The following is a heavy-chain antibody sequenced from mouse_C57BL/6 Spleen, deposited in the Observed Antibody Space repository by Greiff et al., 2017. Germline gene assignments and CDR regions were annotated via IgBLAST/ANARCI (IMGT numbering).Heavy chain of an antibody. CDR1: GFSLTSYG. CDR3: AKSNSYDYGRPYYAMDY. Sequence: VQLQESGPGLVAPSQSLSITCTVSGFSLTSYGVDWVRQPPGKGLEWLGVIWGGGSTNYNSALMSRLSISKDNSKSQVFLKMNSLQTDDTAMYDCAKSNSYDYGRPYYAMDYWGQGTSVTVSS. CDR2: IWGGGST. D-gene: IGHD2-4*01. V-gene: IGHV2-9*01. J-gene: IGHJ4*01.